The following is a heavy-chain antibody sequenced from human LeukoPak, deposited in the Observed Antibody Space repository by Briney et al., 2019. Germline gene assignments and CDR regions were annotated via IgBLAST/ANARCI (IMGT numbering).Heavy chain of an antibody. V-gene: IGHV4-59*08. Sequence: PSETLSLTCTVSGGSISSYYWSWIRQPPGKGLEWIGYIYYSGSTNYNPSLKSRVTISVDTSKNQFSLKLSSVTAADTAVYYCASRDCSGGSCYRGDYFDYWGQGTLVTVSS. CDR3: ASRDCSGGSCYRGDYFDY. CDR2: IYYSGST. CDR1: GGSISSYY. J-gene: IGHJ4*02. D-gene: IGHD2-15*01.